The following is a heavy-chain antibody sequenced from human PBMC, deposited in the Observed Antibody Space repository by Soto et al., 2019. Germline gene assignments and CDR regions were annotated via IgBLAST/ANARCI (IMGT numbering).Heavy chain of an antibody. CDR3: AKDRVVGATTPYYFDY. CDR1: GFTFSSYA. CDR2: ISGSGGNT. V-gene: IGHV3-23*01. Sequence: EVQLLESGGGLVQPGGSLRLSCAASGFTFSSYAMIWVRQTPGKGLEWVSAISGSGGNTYYADSVKGRFTISRDNSKNTLYLQMSSLRAEDTAVYYCAKDRVVGATTPYYFDYWGQGTLVTFSS. J-gene: IGHJ4*02. D-gene: IGHD1-26*01.